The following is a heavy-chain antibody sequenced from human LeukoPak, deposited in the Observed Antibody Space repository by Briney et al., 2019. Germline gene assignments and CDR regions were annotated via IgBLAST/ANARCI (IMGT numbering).Heavy chain of an antibody. CDR3: ASRPDCGGDCYSGRYFDY. D-gene: IGHD2-21*02. CDR2: ISGSGGST. V-gene: IGHV3-23*01. Sequence: PGGSLRLSCAASGFTFSSYAMSWVRQAPGKGLEWVSAISGSGGSTYYADSVKGRFTISRDNSKNTLYLQMNSLRAEDTAVYYCASRPDCGGDCYSGRYFDYWGQGTLVTVSS. J-gene: IGHJ4*02. CDR1: GFTFSSYA.